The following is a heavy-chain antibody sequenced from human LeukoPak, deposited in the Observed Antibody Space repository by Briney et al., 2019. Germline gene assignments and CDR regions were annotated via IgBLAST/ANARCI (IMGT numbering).Heavy chain of an antibody. CDR2: ISSSSSTT. J-gene: IGHJ4*02. V-gene: IGHV3-48*01. D-gene: IGHD3-22*01. CDR1: GFTFSSYS. CDR3: AKDGAPPGYYYDSSGYYDY. Sequence: GGSLRLSCAASGFTFSSYSMNWVRQAPGKGLEWVAYISSSSSTTYYADSVEGRFTISRDNSKNTLYLQMNSLRAEDTAVYYCAKDGAPPGYYYDSSGYYDYWGQGTLVTVSS.